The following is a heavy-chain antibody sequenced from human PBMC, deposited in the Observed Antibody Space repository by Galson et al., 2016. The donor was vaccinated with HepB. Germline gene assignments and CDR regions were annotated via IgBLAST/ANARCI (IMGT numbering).Heavy chain of an antibody. Sequence: PALVKPTQTLTLTCTLSGFSLSTSGVGVGWIRQPPGKALEWLTLIYWDDDKRYSSSLKSRLSITKDTSKNQVVLTLTNMDPVDTGTYYCAHRRVGATFFDYWGQGTLVTVSS. CDR3: AHRRVGATFFDY. CDR1: GFSLSTSGVG. CDR2: IYWDDDK. D-gene: IGHD3-10*01. J-gene: IGHJ4*02. V-gene: IGHV2-5*02.